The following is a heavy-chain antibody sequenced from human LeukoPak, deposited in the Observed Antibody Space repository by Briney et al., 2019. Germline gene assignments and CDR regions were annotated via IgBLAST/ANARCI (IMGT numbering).Heavy chain of an antibody. J-gene: IGHJ6*02. CDR2: ISYDGSNK. D-gene: IGHD3-10*01. V-gene: IGHV3-30*18. CDR3: AKDDLLWFGEEDGMDV. CDR1: GFTFSSYG. Sequence: GRSLRLSCAASGFTFSSYGMHWVRQAPGKGLEWVAVISYDGSNKYYADSVKGRFTISRDNSKNTLYLQMNGLRAEDTAVYYCAKDDLLWFGEEDGMDVWGQGTTVTVSS.